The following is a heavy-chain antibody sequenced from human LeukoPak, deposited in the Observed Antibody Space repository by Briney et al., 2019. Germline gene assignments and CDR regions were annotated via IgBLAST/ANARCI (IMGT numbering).Heavy chain of an antibody. CDR2: ISYDGSNK. J-gene: IGHJ4*02. CDR3: AKDRSGSHDY. CDR1: GFTFSSYG. V-gene: IGHV3-30*18. Sequence: PGRSLRLSCAASGFTFSSYGMHWVRQAPGKGLEWVAVISYDGSNKYYADSVKGRFTISRDNSKNTLYPQMNSLRAEDTAVYYSAKDRSGSHDYWGQGTLVTVSS. D-gene: IGHD1-26*01.